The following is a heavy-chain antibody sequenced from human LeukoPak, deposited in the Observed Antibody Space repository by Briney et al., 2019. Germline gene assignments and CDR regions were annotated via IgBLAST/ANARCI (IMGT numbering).Heavy chain of an antibody. CDR1: GGSIGGHY. CDR2: VYYSGTT. Sequence: KASESLSLTCTVSGGSIGGHYWSWIRQPPGKGLEWIGYVYYSGTTNYNPSLKSRVTISVDTSKNQFSLKLSSVTAADTAVYYCARDYYDSRGEAFDIWGLGTMVTVSS. J-gene: IGHJ3*02. D-gene: IGHD3-22*01. CDR3: ARDYYDSRGEAFDI. V-gene: IGHV4-59*11.